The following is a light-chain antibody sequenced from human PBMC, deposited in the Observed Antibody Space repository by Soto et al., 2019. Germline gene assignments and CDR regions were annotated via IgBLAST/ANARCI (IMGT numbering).Light chain of an antibody. CDR2: GAS. V-gene: IGKV3-15*01. CDR3: QQYNYWPRT. Sequence: EIVLTQSPGTLSLSPGQRATLSCRASQPVNNNLAWYQHKPGQAPRLLIYGASTRATGIPARFSGSGSGTEFTLTISSLQSEDFAVYYCQQYNYWPRTFGQGTKVDIK. CDR1: QPVNNN. J-gene: IGKJ1*01.